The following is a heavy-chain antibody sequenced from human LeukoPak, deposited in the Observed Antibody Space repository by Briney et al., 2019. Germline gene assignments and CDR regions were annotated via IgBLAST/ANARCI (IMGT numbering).Heavy chain of an antibody. CDR3: TKAYLYGAGSSFDY. D-gene: IGHD3-10*01. CDR2: ISARGDNT. CDR1: GFTFTNYA. J-gene: IGHJ4*02. Sequence: GGSLSLSCAASGFTFTNYAMSWVRQAPGKGLEWVSAISARGDNTYYADSVKGRFSISRDNSQNTQYLQMNSLRAEDTAIYYCTKAYLYGAGSSFDYWGQGVLVTVSS. V-gene: IGHV3-23*01.